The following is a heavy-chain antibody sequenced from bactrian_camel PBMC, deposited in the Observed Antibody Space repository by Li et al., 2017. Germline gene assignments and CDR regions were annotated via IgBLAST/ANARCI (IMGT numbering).Heavy chain of an antibody. J-gene: IGHJ4*01. CDR1: IDYSTTLC. CDR2: IYTGGGST. V-gene: IGHV3S1*01. D-gene: IGHD2*01. Sequence: HVQLVESGGGSARAGGTLTLSCAAAIDYSTTLCMAWFRQVPGKEREAVAAIYTGGGSTFYADSVKGRFTISRDNRENALYLQLNSLKTEDTAKYICAKGIQKCPGNYCRPEGQGTQVTVS.